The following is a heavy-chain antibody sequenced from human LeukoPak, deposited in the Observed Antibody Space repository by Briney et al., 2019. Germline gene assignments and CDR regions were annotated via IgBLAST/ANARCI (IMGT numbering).Heavy chain of an antibody. V-gene: IGHV3-23*01. CDR2: ISGSGGST. D-gene: IGHD6-13*01. CDR1: GFTFSSYA. Sequence: PGGSLRRSCAASGFTFSSYAMSWVRQAPGKGLEWVSAISGSGGSTYYADSVKGRFTISRDNSKNTLYLQMNSLRAEDTAVYYCATPTGIAAEENLDYWGQGTLVTVSS. CDR3: ATPTGIAAEENLDY. J-gene: IGHJ4*02.